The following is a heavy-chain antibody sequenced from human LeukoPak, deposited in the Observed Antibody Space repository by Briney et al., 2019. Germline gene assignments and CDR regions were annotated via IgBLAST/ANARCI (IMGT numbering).Heavy chain of an antibody. D-gene: IGHD3-10*01. CDR2: IKQDGSEK. V-gene: IGHV3-7*02. Sequence: GGSLILFCAASGFTFSTYWMTWVRQAPGKGLEWVANIKQDGSEKYYVDSVKGRFTISRDNAKNSLYLQMNSLRAEDTAVYYCRYGSGSYSFDYWGQGTLVTVSS. CDR3: RYGSGSYSFDY. J-gene: IGHJ4*02. CDR1: GFTFSTYW.